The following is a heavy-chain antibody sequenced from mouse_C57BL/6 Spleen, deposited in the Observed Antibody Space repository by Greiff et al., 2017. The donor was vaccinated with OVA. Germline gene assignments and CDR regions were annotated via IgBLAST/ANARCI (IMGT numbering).Heavy chain of an antibody. CDR1: GYTFTDYY. V-gene: IGHV1-26*01. CDR3: ARRDGYYVGGFAY. Sequence: VQLQQSGPELVKPGASVKISCKASGYTFTDYYMNWVKQSHGKSLEWIGDINPNNGGTSYNQKFKGKATLTVDKSSSTAYMELRSLTSEDSAVYYCARRDGYYVGGFAYWGQGTLVTVSA. J-gene: IGHJ3*01. D-gene: IGHD2-3*01. CDR2: INPNNGGT.